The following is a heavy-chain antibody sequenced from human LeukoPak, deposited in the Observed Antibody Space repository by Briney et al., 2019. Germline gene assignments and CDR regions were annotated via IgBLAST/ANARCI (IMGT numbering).Heavy chain of an antibody. CDR1: GLIFSSYG. CDR2: IRYDGSNK. Sequence: PGGSLRLSCAVSGLIFSSYGMHWVRQAPGKGLEWVAFIRYDGSNKYYADSVKGRFTISRDNSKNTLYLQMNSLRAEDTAVYYCAKDRVAGNYYDSSATTGYWGQGTLVTVSS. V-gene: IGHV3-30*02. D-gene: IGHD3-22*01. CDR3: AKDRVAGNYYDSSATTGY. J-gene: IGHJ4*02.